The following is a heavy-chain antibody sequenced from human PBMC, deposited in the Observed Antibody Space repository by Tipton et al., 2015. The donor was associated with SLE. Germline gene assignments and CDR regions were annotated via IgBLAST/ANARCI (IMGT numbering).Heavy chain of an antibody. V-gene: IGHV4-34*01. CDR2: INHSGST. J-gene: IGHJ3*02. D-gene: IGHD3-10*01. Sequence: LRLSCAVYGGSFSGYYWSWIRQPPGKGLERIGEINHSGSTNYNPSLKSRVTISVDTSKNQFSLKLSSVTAADTAVYYCARVGITMVRGVPVAFDIWGQGTMVTVSS. CDR1: GGSFSGYY. CDR3: ARVGITMVRGVPVAFDI.